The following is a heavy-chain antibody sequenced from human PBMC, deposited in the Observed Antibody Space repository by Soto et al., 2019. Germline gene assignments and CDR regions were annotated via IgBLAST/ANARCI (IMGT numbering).Heavy chain of an antibody. V-gene: IGHV1-18*01. CDR3: ARQNTGWLFSDY. Sequence: QVQLVQSGAEVKKPGASVKVSCKASGYTFTSYTVTWVRQAPGQGLEWMGWINAHNGFTRYAQKTQGRVTRTTDTSTNTAYMEVRSLRSDATAIYYWARQNTGWLFSDYWGQGTLVTVSS. D-gene: IGHD3-9*01. J-gene: IGHJ4*02. CDR2: INAHNGFT. CDR1: GYTFTSYT.